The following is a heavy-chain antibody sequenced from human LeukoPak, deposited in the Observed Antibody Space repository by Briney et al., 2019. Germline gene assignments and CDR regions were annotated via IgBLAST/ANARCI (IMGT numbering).Heavy chain of an antibody. Sequence: ASVKLSCKASGYTFTGYYMHWVRQAHAQGLEWMGWINPNSGGTNYAQKFQGRVSMTRDTSISTAYMELSRLRSDDTAVYYCASGITGIAADYWGQGTLVTVSS. J-gene: IGHJ4*02. V-gene: IGHV1-2*02. CDR2: INPNSGGT. CDR3: ASGITGIAADY. CDR1: GYTFTGYY. D-gene: IGHD6-13*01.